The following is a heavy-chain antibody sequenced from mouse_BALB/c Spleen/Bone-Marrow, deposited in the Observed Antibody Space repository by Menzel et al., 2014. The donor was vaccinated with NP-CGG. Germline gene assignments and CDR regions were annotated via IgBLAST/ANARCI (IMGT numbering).Heavy chain of an antibody. J-gene: IGHJ2*01. Sequence: EVQLVESGGGLVQPGGSLKLSCAASGFDFSRYWMSWVRQAPGKGLEWIGEINPDSSTINYTPSLKDKFIISRDNAENTLYLQMRKVRSEDTALYYCARQGYYGYSAYWGQGTTLTVSS. CDR1: GFDFSRYW. CDR2: INPDSSTI. CDR3: ARQGYYGYSAY. V-gene: IGHV4-1*02. D-gene: IGHD1-2*01.